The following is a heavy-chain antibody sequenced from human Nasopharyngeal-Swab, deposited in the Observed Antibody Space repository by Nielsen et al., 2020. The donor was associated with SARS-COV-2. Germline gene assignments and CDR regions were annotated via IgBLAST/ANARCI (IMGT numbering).Heavy chain of an antibody. CDR1: GGSFSGYY. D-gene: IGHD5-18*01. CDR3: ARGYTASVIYYGMDV. V-gene: IGHV4-34*01. CDR2: INHSGST. J-gene: IGHJ6*02. Sequence: SETLSLTCAVYGGSFSGYYWSWIRQLPGKGLEWIGEINHSGSTNYNPSLKSRVTISVDTSKNQFSLKLSSVTAADTAVYYCARGYTASVIYYGMDVWGQGTTVTVSS.